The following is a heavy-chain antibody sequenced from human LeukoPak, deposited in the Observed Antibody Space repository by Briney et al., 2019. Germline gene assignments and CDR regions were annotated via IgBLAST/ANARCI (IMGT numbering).Heavy chain of an antibody. V-gene: IGHV1-2*02. J-gene: IGHJ6*02. CDR2: INPNSGGT. Sequence: ASVKVSCKASGYTLTGYYMHWVRQAPGQGLEWMGWINPNSGGTNYAQKFQGRVTMTRDTSISTAYMELSRLRSDDTAVYYCARDRAVAGYYYYGMDVWGQGTTVTVSS. D-gene: IGHD6-19*01. CDR1: GYTLTGYY. CDR3: ARDRAVAGYYYYGMDV.